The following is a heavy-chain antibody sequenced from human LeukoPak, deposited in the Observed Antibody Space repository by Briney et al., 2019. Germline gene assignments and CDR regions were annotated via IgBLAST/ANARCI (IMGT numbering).Heavy chain of an antibody. CDR2: INSDGSST. D-gene: IGHD2-2*01. CDR3: ARVFCSTSCYCFDY. Sequence: GGSLRLSCAASGFTFSSYWMHWVRQAPGKGLVWVSRINSDGSSTSYADSVKGRFTISRDNAKNTLYLQMNSLRAEDTAVYYCARVFCSTSCYCFDYWGQGTLVTVSS. J-gene: IGHJ4*02. CDR1: GFTFSSYW. V-gene: IGHV3-74*01.